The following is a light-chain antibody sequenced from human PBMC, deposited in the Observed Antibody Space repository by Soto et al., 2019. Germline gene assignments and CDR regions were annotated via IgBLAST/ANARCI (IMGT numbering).Light chain of an antibody. J-gene: IGLJ2*01. V-gene: IGLV2-8*01. CDR2: DVT. Sequence: QSALTQPPSASGSPGQSVTISCTGTSSDVGGYNYVSWYRQHPGKAPQLIIYDVTKRPSGVPDRFSGSKSGNTASLTVSGLQAEDEADYFCNSYGGTNNYVVFGGGTKVTVL. CDR1: SSDVGGYNY. CDR3: NSYGGTNNYVV.